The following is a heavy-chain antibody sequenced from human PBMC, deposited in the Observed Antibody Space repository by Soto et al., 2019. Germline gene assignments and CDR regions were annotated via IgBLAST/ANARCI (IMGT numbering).Heavy chain of an antibody. D-gene: IGHD6-6*01. CDR1: GFTFSSSG. Sequence: RLSCAACGFTFSSSGMHWVRQAPGKGLEWVAVISYDGSNKYYADSVKGRFTISRDNSKNTLYLQMNSLRAEDTAVYYCAKDHEQLGAEFDYWGQGTLVTVSS. V-gene: IGHV3-30*18. CDR3: AKDHEQLGAEFDY. CDR2: ISYDGSNK. J-gene: IGHJ4*02.